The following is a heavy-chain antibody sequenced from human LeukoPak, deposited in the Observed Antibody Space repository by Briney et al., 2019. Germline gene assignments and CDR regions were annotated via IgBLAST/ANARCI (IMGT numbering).Heavy chain of an antibody. CDR2: ISSSSSTI. D-gene: IGHD2-2*03. CDR3: ARVGWGYYFDY. V-gene: IGHV3-48*01. Sequence: PGGSLRLSCAASGFTFSSYSMNWVRQAPGKGLEWVSYISSSSSTIYYADSVKGRFTISRDNAKNSLYLQMNSLRAEDTAVYYCARVGWGYYFDYWGQGTLVTVSS. J-gene: IGHJ4*02. CDR1: GFTFSSYS.